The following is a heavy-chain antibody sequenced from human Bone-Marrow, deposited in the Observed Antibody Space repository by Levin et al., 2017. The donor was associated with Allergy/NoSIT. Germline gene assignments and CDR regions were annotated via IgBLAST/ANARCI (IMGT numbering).Heavy chain of an antibody. V-gene: IGHV1-8*01. CDR1: GYTFTDYD. Sequence: VASVKVSCKASGYTFTDYDINWLRQANGQGFEWMGWMNPKSGTTGSAQKFQGRLSLTRNTSISTAYMELSSLTSEDTAVYYCARRDRITTYGVVPNGMDVWGQGTTVAVSS. J-gene: IGHJ6*02. D-gene: IGHD3-3*01. CDR3: ARRDRITTYGVVPNGMDV. CDR2: MNPKSGTT.